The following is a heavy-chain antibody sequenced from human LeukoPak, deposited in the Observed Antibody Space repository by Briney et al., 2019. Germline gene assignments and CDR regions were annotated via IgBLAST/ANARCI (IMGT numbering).Heavy chain of an antibody. D-gene: IGHD6-19*01. CDR1: GFTFSNSA. CDR3: ARGLAISSSGWYDTFDY. CDR2: ISTNGDRT. J-gene: IGHJ4*02. V-gene: IGHV3-64*02. Sequence: PGGSLRLSCAASGFTFSNSAMYWVRQAPGKGLEFVSVISTNGDRTYYADSVKSRFTISRDNSKNTLYLQMGSLRADDMAVYYCARGLAISSSGWYDTFDYWGQGALVTVSS.